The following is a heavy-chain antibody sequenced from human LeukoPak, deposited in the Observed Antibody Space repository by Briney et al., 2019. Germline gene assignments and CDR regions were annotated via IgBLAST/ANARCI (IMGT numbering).Heavy chain of an antibody. J-gene: IGHJ3*02. Sequence: GGSLRLSCAASGLIFSTYGMHWVRQAPGKGLEWVAVISYDGSTKYYVDSVKGRFTISRDNSKNTLYLQMNSLRAEDTAVYYCAKDMYGQGNSNDAFDIWGQGTMVTVSS. CDR2: ISYDGSTK. V-gene: IGHV3-30*18. CDR3: AKDMYGQGNSNDAFDI. CDR1: GLIFSTYG. D-gene: IGHD1-7*01.